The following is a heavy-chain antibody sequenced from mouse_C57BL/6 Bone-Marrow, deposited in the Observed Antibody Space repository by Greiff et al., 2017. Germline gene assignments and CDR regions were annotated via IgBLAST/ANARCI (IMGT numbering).Heavy chain of an antibody. CDR2: INPNYGTT. J-gene: IGHJ2*01. V-gene: IGHV1-39*01. Sequence: VQLQQSGPELVKPGASVKISCKASGYSFTDYNMNWVKQSNGKSLEWIGVINPNYGTTSYNQKFKGKATLTVDQSSSTAYMQRTSLTSGDTAVYYCAGPHYYGSSVYFDDWGQGTTLTVSS. D-gene: IGHD1-1*01. CDR3: AGPHYYGSSVYFDD. CDR1: GYSFTDYN.